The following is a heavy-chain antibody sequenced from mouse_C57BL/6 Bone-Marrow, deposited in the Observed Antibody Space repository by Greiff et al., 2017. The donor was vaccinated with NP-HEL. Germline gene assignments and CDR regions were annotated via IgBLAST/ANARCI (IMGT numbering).Heavy chain of an antibody. CDR3: ARYYYGSSSFDY. Sequence: QVQLQQPGAELVKPGASVKLSCKASGYTFTSYLMHWVKQRPGRGLEWIGRIDPNSGGTKYNEKFKSKATLTVDKPSRAAYMQLNGLTSEYSAVYYCARYYYGSSSFDYWGQGTTLPVSS. J-gene: IGHJ2*01. V-gene: IGHV1-72*01. CDR2: IDPNSGGT. CDR1: GYTFTSYL. D-gene: IGHD1-1*01.